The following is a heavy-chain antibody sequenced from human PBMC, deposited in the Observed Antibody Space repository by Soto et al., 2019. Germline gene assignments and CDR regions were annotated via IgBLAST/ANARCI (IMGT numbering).Heavy chain of an antibody. CDR3: ASPYLGSGSYY. J-gene: IGHJ4*02. Sequence: QVQLVQSGAEVKKPGASVKVSCKASGYTFSNYLLHWVRQAPGQGLEWMGWINAGNGHTKYSQKFQGRVTFTRDTATPTAYIEQSSLRSEDTAVYYCASPYLGSGSYYWGQGTLVTVSS. D-gene: IGHD3-10*01. CDR2: INAGNGHT. V-gene: IGHV1-3*01. CDR1: GYTFSNYL.